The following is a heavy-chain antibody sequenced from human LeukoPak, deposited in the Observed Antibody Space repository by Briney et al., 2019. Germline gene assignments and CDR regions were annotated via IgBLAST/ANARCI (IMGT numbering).Heavy chain of an antibody. Sequence: PGGSLRLSCAASGFTFSSYGMHWVRQAPGKGLEWVAVISYDGSNKYYADSVKGRFTISRDNSKNTLYLQMNSLRAEDTAVYYCAKDFNSWLNWFDPWGQGTLVTVSS. V-gene: IGHV3-30*18. CDR2: ISYDGSNK. CDR3: AKDFNSWLNWFDP. D-gene: IGHD6-13*01. CDR1: GFTFSSYG. J-gene: IGHJ5*02.